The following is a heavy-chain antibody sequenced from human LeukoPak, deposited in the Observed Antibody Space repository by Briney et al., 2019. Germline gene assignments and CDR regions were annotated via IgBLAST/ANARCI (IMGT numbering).Heavy chain of an antibody. J-gene: IGHJ4*02. V-gene: IGHV1-46*01. CDR1: GYTFTSYY. CDR3: ASLTVGATLFDY. CDR2: INPSGGST. Sequence: ASVKVSCKASGYTFTSYYMLWVRQAPGQGLEWMGIINPSGGSTSYAQKYQGRVTMTRDTSTSTVYMELSSLISEDTAVYYCASLTVGATLFDYWGQGPLVTVSS. D-gene: IGHD1-26*01.